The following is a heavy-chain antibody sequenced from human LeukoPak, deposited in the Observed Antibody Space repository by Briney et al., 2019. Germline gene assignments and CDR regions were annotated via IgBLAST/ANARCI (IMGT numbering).Heavy chain of an antibody. CDR2: ISGSGAST. Sequence: GGSLRLSCAASGFTFSSYAMSWVRQAPGKGLEWVSVISGSGASTSYADSVRGRFTIARDNSKNTLYLQVNSLRAEDTAVYYCAKVAYFFGYLYYFDNWGQGTLVTVSS. CDR1: GFTFSSYA. D-gene: IGHD5-18*01. J-gene: IGHJ4*02. V-gene: IGHV3-23*01. CDR3: AKVAYFFGYLYYFDN.